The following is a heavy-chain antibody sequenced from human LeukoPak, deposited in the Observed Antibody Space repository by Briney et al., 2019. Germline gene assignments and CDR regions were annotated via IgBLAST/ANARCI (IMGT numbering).Heavy chain of an antibody. CDR1: GFSLSTSGGG. CDR2: IYWHDET. J-gene: IGHJ4*02. D-gene: IGHD2-15*01. CDR3: THRMVAFGLEC. V-gene: IGHV2-5*01. Sequence: KESGPTLVKPTQTLALTCTFSGFSLSTSGGGGGWIRQPPGKALEWLAIIYWHDETHYSPSLKSRLTLTKDTSKNKVVLTITIMDPVDTATYYCTHRMVAFGLECWGQGNLVTVSS.